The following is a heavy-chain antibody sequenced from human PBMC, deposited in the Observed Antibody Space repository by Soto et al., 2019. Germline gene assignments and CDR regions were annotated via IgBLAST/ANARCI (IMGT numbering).Heavy chain of an antibody. V-gene: IGHV3-21*02. CDR3: ARDDPIFGAIPRMDI. CDR1: GFPFSSYT. CDR2: ITTAATRNI. Sequence: EVQLVESGGSLVNPGGSLRLSCSASGFPFSSYTMYWVRQAPGKGLEWVSSITTAATRNIIYADSVKGRFTISRDNANNILYLQMNNVRVEDTAVYYCARDDPIFGAIPRMDIWGQGTTVTVSS. J-gene: IGHJ6*02. D-gene: IGHD3-3*01.